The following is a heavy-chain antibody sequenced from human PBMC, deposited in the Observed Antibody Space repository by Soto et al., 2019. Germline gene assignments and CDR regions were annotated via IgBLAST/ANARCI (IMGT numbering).Heavy chain of an antibody. CDR1: GGSINSAGYY. Sequence: PSETLSLTCIVSGGSINSAGYYWSWVRQPPGKGLEWIGNIYYSGRTYYNPSLKSRVSIEVDTSNNHFSLTLRSVTPADTAVYFCARLPSIINYPMDVWGQGTSVTVSS. CDR3: ARLPSIINYPMDV. D-gene: IGHD3-10*01. J-gene: IGHJ6*02. CDR2: IYYSGRT. V-gene: IGHV4-31*03.